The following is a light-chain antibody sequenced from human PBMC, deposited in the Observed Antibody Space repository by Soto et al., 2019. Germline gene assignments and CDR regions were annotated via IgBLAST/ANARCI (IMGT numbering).Light chain of an antibody. J-gene: IGKJ1*01. CDR2: KAS. CDR3: QHYNSYSEA. CDR1: QTISSW. Sequence: IQMTQTPSTLSGSVGDRVTITCRASQTISSWLAWYQQKPGKAPKLLIYKASTLKSGVPSRFSGSGSGTEFTLTISSLQPDDFATYYCQHYNSYSEAFGQGTKAAI. V-gene: IGKV1-5*03.